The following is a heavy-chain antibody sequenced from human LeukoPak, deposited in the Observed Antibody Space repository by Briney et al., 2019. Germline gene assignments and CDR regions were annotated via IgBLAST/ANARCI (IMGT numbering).Heavy chain of an antibody. CDR1: GFSFDDLG. CDR2: INWNGAST. D-gene: IGHD5-24*01. J-gene: IGHJ6*03. V-gene: IGHV3-20*04. CDR3: ARAVCPTIKFCDSSYFMDV. Sequence: GSLRLSCAASGFSFDDLGMTWVRQVPGKGLKWVAGINWNGASTGYADSVRGRFAISRDNAKNSLYLQMNSLRAEDTALYYCARAVCPTIKFCDSSYFMDVWGKGTTVNVS.